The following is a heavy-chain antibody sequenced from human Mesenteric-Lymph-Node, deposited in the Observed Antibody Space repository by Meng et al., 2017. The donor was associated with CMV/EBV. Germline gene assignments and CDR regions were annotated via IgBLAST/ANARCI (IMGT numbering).Heavy chain of an antibody. V-gene: IGHV4-4*02. Sequence: SINSRNWWSWVRQTPGGGLEWIAEIYHRGITNYNPSLKGRVTISVDISKNQFSLRLTSVTAADTAVYYCARDGRGYFGAGSFSWFDSWGQGTLVTVSS. J-gene: IGHJ5*01. CDR3: ARDGRGYFGAGSFSWFDS. CDR1: SINSRNW. CDR2: IYHRGIT. D-gene: IGHD3-10*01.